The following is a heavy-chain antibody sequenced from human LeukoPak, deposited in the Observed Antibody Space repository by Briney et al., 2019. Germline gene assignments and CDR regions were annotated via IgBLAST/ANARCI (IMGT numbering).Heavy chain of an antibody. Sequence: GASVKVSCKASGYTFTSYAMHWARQAPGQRLEWMGWINAGNGNTKYSQKFQGRVTITRDTSASTAYMELSSLRSEDTAVYYCARDRRPGSGTPLDYYYYYGMDVWGQGTTVTVSS. CDR2: INAGNGNT. J-gene: IGHJ6*02. CDR3: ARDRRPGSGTPLDYYYYYGMDV. CDR1: GYTFTSYA. V-gene: IGHV1-3*01. D-gene: IGHD1-26*01.